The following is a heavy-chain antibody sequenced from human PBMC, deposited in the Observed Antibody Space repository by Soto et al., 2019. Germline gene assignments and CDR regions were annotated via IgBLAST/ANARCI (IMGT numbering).Heavy chain of an antibody. V-gene: IGHV1-69*01. J-gene: IGHJ6*02. D-gene: IGHD6-13*01. CDR1: GGTFSSYA. CDR3: ARYWKGWYSSSWYYYYYGMDV. Sequence: QVQLVQSGAEVKKPGSSVKVSCKASGGTFSSYAISWVRQAPGQGLEWMGGIIPIFGTANYAQKFQGRVTITADESTSTAYMELSSLRSEDTAVYYCARYWKGWYSSSWYYYYYGMDVWGQGTTVTVSS. CDR2: IIPIFGTA.